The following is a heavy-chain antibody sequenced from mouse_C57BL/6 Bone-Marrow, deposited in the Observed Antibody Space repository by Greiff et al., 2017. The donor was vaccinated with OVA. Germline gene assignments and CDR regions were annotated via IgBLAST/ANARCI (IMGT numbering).Heavy chain of an antibody. D-gene: IGHD1-1*01. Sequence: VQLQQSGAELVKPGASVKLSCKASGYTFTSYWMQWVKQRPGQGLEWIGEIDPSDSYTNYNQKFKGKATLTVDTSSSTAYMQLSSLTSEDSAVYYCAREGYYYGSSGAYWGQGTLVTVSA. CDR2: IDPSDSYT. V-gene: IGHV1-50*01. J-gene: IGHJ3*01. CDR3: AREGYYYGSSGAY. CDR1: GYTFTSYW.